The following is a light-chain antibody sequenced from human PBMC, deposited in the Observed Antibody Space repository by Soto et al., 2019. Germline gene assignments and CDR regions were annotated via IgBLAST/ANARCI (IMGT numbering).Light chain of an antibody. J-gene: IGKJ4*01. Sequence: DIVTTQSPDSLAVSLGERATINCKSSQSVLYSSNNKNYLVWYQQKPGQPPKLLIYWASTRESGVPDRFSGSGSGTDFTLTISSLQAEDVAVYYCQQYYSTPLTFGGGTKVEIK. CDR3: QQYYSTPLT. CDR1: QSVLYSSNNKNY. V-gene: IGKV4-1*01. CDR2: WAS.